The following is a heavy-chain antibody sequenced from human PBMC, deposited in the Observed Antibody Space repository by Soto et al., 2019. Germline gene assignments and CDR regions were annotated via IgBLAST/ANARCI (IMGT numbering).Heavy chain of an antibody. CDR2: IYSDGST. CDR3: ASGGSSLNFDS. CDR1: GITVITNY. Sequence: GGSLRLSCAASGITVITNYFSWVRQAPGQGLEWVSGIYSDGSTHYADSVKGRFTISRDNAKNTLYLQMNSLRAEDTAVYYCASGGSSLNFDSWGQGTLVTVLL. J-gene: IGHJ4*02. D-gene: IGHD6-6*01. V-gene: IGHV3-66*01.